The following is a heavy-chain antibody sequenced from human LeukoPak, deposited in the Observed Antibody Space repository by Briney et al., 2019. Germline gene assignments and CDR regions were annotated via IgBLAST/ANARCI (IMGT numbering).Heavy chain of an antibody. D-gene: IGHD2-15*01. J-gene: IGHJ4*02. CDR1: GYTFTSYY. Sequence: ASVKVSCKASGYTFTSYYMHWVRQAPGQGLEWMGIINPSGGSTSYAQKFQGRVTMTRDTSISTAYMELSRLRSDDTAVYYCARAGDRSGGSWKYYFDYWGQGTLVTVSS. CDR3: ARAGDRSGGSWKYYFDY. CDR2: INPSGGST. V-gene: IGHV1-46*01.